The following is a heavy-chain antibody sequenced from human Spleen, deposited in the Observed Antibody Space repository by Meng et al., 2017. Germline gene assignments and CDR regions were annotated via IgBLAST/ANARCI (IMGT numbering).Heavy chain of an antibody. CDR3: ARARQTAMVVDY. J-gene: IGHJ4*02. CDR1: GGSFSGYY. V-gene: IGHV4-34*01. D-gene: IGHD5-18*01. Sequence: QWPLQQWGAGLLKPSETPSLTCAVYGGSFSGYYWSWIRQPPGKGLEWIGEINHSGSTNYNPSLKSRVTISVDTSKNQFSLKLSSVTAADTAVYYCARARQTAMVVDYWGQGTLVTVSS. CDR2: INHSGST.